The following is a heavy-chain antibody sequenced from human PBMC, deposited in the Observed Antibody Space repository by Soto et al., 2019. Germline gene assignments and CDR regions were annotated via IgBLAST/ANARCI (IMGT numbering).Heavy chain of an antibody. CDR1: GYSLSSGYY. J-gene: IGHJ3*02. V-gene: IGHV4-38-2*02. CDR2: IYHSGST. D-gene: IGHD7-27*01. CDR3: ARDGNSGAFDI. Sequence: PSETLSLTCAVSGYSLSSGYYWGWIRQPTGKGLEWIGSIYHSGSTYYNPSLKSRVTISVDTSKNQFSLKLSSVTAADTAVYYCARDGNSGAFDIWGPGTMVTVSS.